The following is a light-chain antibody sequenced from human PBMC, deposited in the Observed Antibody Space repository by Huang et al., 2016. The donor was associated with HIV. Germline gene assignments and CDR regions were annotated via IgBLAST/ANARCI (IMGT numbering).Light chain of an antibody. Sequence: DIHMTQSPSSLSSSVGDRVTITCRANQDIRNYLAWYQQKPGTAPKLLISAASTLQSWVPSRFSGSGSGTDFTLTIGSLQPEDVATYYCQKYNSAPYTFGQGTKLEIK. CDR3: QKYNSAPYT. CDR1: QDIRNY. J-gene: IGKJ2*01. V-gene: IGKV1-27*01. CDR2: AAS.